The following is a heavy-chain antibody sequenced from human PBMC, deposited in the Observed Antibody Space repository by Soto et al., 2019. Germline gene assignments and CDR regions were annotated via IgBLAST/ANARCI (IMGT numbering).Heavy chain of an antibody. D-gene: IGHD2-21*02. J-gene: IGHJ4*02. V-gene: IGHV3-30*18. CDR1: RFTFSGYG. CDR3: AKGGRAYCGGDCRYYFDY. Sequence: QVQLVESGGGVVQPGRSLRLSCAASRFTFSGYGMHWVRQAPGKGLEWVAVISYDGSNKFYADSVKGRFTISRDNSKNTLYVQMNRLRAEDTAVYYCAKGGRAYCGGDCRYYFDYWGQGTLVTVST. CDR2: ISYDGSNK.